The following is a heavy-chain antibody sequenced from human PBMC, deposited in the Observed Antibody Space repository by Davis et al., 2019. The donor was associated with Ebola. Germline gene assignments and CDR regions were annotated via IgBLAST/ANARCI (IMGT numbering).Heavy chain of an antibody. J-gene: IGHJ4*02. D-gene: IGHD3-9*01. CDR3: AKEGVLRYFDWLSSNFDY. Sequence: PGGSLRLSCAASGFTFSNYAMTWVRQAPGKGLEWVSAITGSGGSTYYADYLKGHFSISRDNSRNTLYLQMNSLRAEDTAVYYCAKEGVLRYFDWLSSNFDYWGQGTLVTVSS. CDR1: GFTFSNYA. CDR2: ITGSGGST. V-gene: IGHV3-23*01.